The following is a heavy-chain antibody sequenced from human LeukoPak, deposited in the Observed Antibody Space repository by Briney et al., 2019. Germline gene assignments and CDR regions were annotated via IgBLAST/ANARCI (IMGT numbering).Heavy chain of an antibody. J-gene: IGHJ4*02. Sequence: PGASGKVSCKASGYIFTNHVVNWVRQPPVQGLEWMGWINTNTGNPTYAQDFTGRFIFSLDTSVSTAYLQISSLKAEDTAVYYCARVRYTSGFYYFDYWGQGTLVTVSS. D-gene: IGHD6-19*01. CDR1: GYIFTNHV. V-gene: IGHV7-4-1*02. CDR3: ARVRYTSGFYYFDY. CDR2: INTNTGNP.